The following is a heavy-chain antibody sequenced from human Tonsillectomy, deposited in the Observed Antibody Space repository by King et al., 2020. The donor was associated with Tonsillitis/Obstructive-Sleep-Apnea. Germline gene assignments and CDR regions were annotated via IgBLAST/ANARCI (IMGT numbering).Heavy chain of an antibody. CDR3: ARGITMVRGVIFIY. CDR1: GFTFSSYS. V-gene: IGHV3-48*02. J-gene: IGHJ4*02. D-gene: IGHD3-10*01. CDR2: ISSSSSTI. Sequence: QLVQSGGGLVQPGGSLRLSCAASGFTFSSYSMNWVRQAPGKGLEWVSYISSSSSTIYYADSVKGRFTISIDNAKNSLYLQMNSLRDEDTAVYYCARGITMVRGVIFIYWGQGTLVTVSS.